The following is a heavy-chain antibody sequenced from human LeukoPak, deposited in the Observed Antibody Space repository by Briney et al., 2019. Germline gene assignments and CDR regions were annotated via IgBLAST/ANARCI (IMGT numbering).Heavy chain of an antibody. CDR2: IYYSGST. J-gene: IGHJ4*02. CDR1: GVSISSYY. D-gene: IGHD6-6*01. Sequence: SETLSLTCTVSGVSISSYYWSWIRQPPGKGLEWIGYIYYSGSTNYNPSLKSRVTISVDTSKNQFSLKLSSVTAADTAVYYCARRLSTYSSSPYFDYWGQGTLVTVSS. V-gene: IGHV4-59*08. CDR3: ARRLSTYSSSPYFDY.